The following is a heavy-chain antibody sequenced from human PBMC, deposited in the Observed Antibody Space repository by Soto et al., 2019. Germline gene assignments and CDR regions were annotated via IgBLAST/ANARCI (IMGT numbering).Heavy chain of an antibody. Sequence: QLQLHMSGSGLVKPSQTLSLTCTVSGASITYGAYSWSWIRQTPGNGLEWIGYINHLETTFYNPSFESRLTLSIDRTKNQFSLNLKSMSAADRAVYFCARGGGFDSFDYWGQGILVTVSS. CDR3: ARGGGFDSFDY. V-gene: IGHV4-30-2*01. J-gene: IGHJ4*02. CDR1: GASITYGAYS. CDR2: INHLETT. D-gene: IGHD3-10*01.